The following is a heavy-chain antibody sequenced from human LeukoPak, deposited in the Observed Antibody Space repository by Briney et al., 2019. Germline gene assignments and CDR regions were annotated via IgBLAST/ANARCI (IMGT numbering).Heavy chain of an antibody. Sequence: PGGSLRLSCAASGFTFSSYGMHWVRQAPGKGLEWLADITYDGSNKNYADSVKGRFTISRDNTKNTLYLQMNSLKAEDPAVYYCARDPYSYGIWFSCWYFDLWGRGTLVTVSS. J-gene: IGHJ2*01. V-gene: IGHV3-30-3*01. CDR2: ITYDGSNK. CDR1: GFTFSSYG. D-gene: IGHD5-18*01. CDR3: ARDPYSYGIWFSCWYFDL.